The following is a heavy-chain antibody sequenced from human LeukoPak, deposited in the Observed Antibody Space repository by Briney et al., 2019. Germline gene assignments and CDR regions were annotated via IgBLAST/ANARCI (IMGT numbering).Heavy chain of an antibody. D-gene: IGHD4-11*01. CDR2: IYHSGST. Sequence: PSETLSLTCTVSGGSISSYYWSWIRQPAGKGLEWIGYIYHSGSTYYNPSLKSRVTISVDRSKNQFSLKLSSVTAADTAVYYCATYTVTYFDYWGQGTLVTVSS. CDR3: ATYTVTYFDY. CDR1: GGSISSYY. J-gene: IGHJ4*02. V-gene: IGHV4-59*06.